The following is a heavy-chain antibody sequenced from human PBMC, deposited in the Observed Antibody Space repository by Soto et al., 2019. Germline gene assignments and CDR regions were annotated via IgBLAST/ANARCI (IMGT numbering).Heavy chain of an antibody. CDR3: AASIFYYGMDV. Sequence: GETLKISCRGSGYTFTNYWIGWVRQMPGKGLEWMGIIYPGDSDTKYNPSFQGQVTISADKSITTTYLRWTSLKASDTAIYYCAASIFYYGMDVWGQGTTVTVSS. CDR1: GYTFTNYW. V-gene: IGHV5-51*01. CDR2: IYPGDSDT. J-gene: IGHJ6*02.